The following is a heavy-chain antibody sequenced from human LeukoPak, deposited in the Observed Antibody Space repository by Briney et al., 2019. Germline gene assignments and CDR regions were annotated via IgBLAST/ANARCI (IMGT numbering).Heavy chain of an antibody. D-gene: IGHD3-22*01. J-gene: IGHJ4*02. V-gene: IGHV3-15*01. CDR2: IKSKTDGGTT. CDR1: GFTFSNAW. CDR3: ITFSMIVVVITT. Sequence: GGYLRLSCAASGFTFSNAWMSWVRQAPGQGLKWVGRIKSKTDGGTTDYAAPVKGRFTISRDDSKNTLYLQMSRLKTEDTAVYYCITFSMIVVVITTWGQGTLVTVSS.